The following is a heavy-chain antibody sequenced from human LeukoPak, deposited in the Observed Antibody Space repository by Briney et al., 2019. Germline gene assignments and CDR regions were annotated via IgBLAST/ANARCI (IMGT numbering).Heavy chain of an antibody. CDR3: ARDPRRDVYYSRFDY. D-gene: IGHD5-24*01. V-gene: IGHV3-30-3*01. CDR1: GFSFSSYA. J-gene: IGHJ4*02. Sequence: GRSLRLSCAASGFSFSSYAMHWVRQPPGKGLEWVAVISFHGSNKYYTDSVKGRFTISRDNSKNTLYLQMNSLRGEDTALYYCARDPRRDVYYSRFDYWGQGTQVSVSS. CDR2: ISFHGSNK.